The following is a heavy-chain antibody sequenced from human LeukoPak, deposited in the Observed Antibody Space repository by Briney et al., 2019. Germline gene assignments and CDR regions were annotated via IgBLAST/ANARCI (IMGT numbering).Heavy chain of an antibody. CDR1: GGSISSGDYY. D-gene: IGHD3-16*01. J-gene: IGHJ3*02. Sequence: PSETLSLTCTVSGGSISSGDYYWSWIRQPPGKGLEWIGYIYYSGSTYYNPSLKSRVTISVDTSKNQFSLKLSSVTAADTAVYYCAGDLPYLYDAFDIWGQGTMVTVSS. CDR3: AGDLPYLYDAFDI. CDR2: IYYSGST. V-gene: IGHV4-30-4*01.